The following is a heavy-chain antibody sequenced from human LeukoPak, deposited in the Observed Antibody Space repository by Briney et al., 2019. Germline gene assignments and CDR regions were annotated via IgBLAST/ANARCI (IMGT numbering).Heavy chain of an antibody. V-gene: IGHV1-8*01. CDR2: MNPNSGNT. J-gene: IGHJ3*02. CDR3: ARRQANYDILTGYYSIAFDI. CDR1: GYTFTSYD. Sequence: ASVKVSCKASGYTFTSYDINWVRQATGQGLEWMGWMNPNSGNTGYAQKFQGRVTMTRNTSISTAYMELSSLRSEDTAVYYCARRQANYDILTGYYSIAFDIWGQGTTVTVSS. D-gene: IGHD3-9*01.